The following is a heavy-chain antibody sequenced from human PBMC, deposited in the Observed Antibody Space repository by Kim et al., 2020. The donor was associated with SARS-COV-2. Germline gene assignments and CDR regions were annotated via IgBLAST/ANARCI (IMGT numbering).Heavy chain of an antibody. D-gene: IGHD1-7*01. CDR3: ANDLFPNWNYGGFDY. CDR2: ISYDGSNK. Sequence: GGSLRLSCAASGFTFSSYGMHWVRQAPGKGLEWVAVISYDGSNKYYADSVKGRFTISRDNSKNTLYLQMNSLRAEDTAVYYCANDLFPNWNYGGFDYWGQGTLVTVSS. V-gene: IGHV3-30*18. CDR1: GFTFSSYG. J-gene: IGHJ4*02.